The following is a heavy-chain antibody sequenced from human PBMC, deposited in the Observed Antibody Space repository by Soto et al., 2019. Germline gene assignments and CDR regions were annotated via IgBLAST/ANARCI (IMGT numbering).Heavy chain of an antibody. J-gene: IGHJ4*01. CDR3: ARSIKGVKNFDH. CDR2: ISGSTIYT. CDR1: GFIFSDHY. D-gene: IGHD2-8*01. Sequence: GGALRVSCAASGFIFSDHYMSWIRQAPGKGLEWLAYISGSTIYTDYADSVKGRFTISRDNAKNSVYPQMNSLRVDDTAVYYCARSIKGVKNFDHWGHGP. V-gene: IGHV3-11*03.